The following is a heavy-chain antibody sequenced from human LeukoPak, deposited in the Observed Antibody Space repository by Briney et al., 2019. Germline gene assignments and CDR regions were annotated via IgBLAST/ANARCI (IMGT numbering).Heavy chain of an antibody. J-gene: IGHJ4*02. Sequence: PGGSLRLSCAASGFTFSSYGMHWVRQAPGKGLEWVAVISYDGSNEYHADSVKGRFTISRDNSKNTLYPQMNSLRAEDTAVYYCAKDQRRTRGGSSWYVLDYWGQGTLVTVSS. CDR3: AKDQRRTRGGSSWYVLDY. CDR2: ISYDGSNE. V-gene: IGHV3-30*18. CDR1: GFTFSSYG. D-gene: IGHD6-13*01.